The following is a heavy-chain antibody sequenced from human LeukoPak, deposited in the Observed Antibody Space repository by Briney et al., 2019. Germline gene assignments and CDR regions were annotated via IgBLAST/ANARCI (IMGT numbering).Heavy chain of an antibody. CDR3: ARSGRTGDYTFDY. D-gene: IGHD7-27*01. J-gene: IGHJ4*02. Sequence: ASVKVSCKASGYTFTGYYMHWVRQAPGRGLEWMGWINPNSGGTNYAQKFQGRVTMTRDTSISTAYMELSRLRSDDTAVYYCARSGRTGDYTFDYWGQGTLVTVSS. CDR2: INPNSGGT. CDR1: GYTFTGYY. V-gene: IGHV1-2*02.